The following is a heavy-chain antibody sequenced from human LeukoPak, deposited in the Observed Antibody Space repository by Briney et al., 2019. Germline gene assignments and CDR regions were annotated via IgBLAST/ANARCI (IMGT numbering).Heavy chain of an antibody. V-gene: IGHV3-48*03. CDR2: ISSSGSTI. D-gene: IGHD3-10*02. CDR3: ARVGWLFGLSLDY. Sequence: PGGSLRLSCAASGFTFSIYEMNWVRQAPGKGLEWVSYISSSGSTIYYADSVRGRFTISRDNAKNSLYLQMNSLRAEATAAYSCARVGWLFGLSLDYWGQGTLVTVSS. CDR1: GFTFSIYE. J-gene: IGHJ4*02.